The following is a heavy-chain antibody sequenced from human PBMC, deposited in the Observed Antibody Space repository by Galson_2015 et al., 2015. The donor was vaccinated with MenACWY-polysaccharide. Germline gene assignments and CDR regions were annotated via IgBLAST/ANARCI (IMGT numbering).Heavy chain of an antibody. D-gene: IGHD1-1*01. CDR3: ARQCGPGKTGTPSCMDV. CDR2: INSDGSST. J-gene: IGHJ6*03. CDR1: GFTFSSYW. Sequence: SLRLSCAASGFTFSSYWMHWVRQVPGKGLVWLSRINSDGSSTSYADSVKGRFTISRDNAKNTVYLQMNSLRAEDTAVYYCARQCGPGKTGTPSCMDVWGKGTTVTVSS. V-gene: IGHV3-74*01.